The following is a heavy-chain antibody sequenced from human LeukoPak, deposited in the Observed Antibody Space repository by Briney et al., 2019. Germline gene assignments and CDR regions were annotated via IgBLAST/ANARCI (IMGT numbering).Heavy chain of an antibody. D-gene: IGHD6-19*01. J-gene: IGHJ4*02. V-gene: IGHV3-33*01. CDR1: GFTFSSYG. CDR2: MWYDGSNK. CDR3: ARPYSSGWKYFDC. Sequence: GGSLRLSCAASGFTFSSYGMHWVRQAPGKGLEWVAVMWYDGSNKYYADSVKGRFTISRDNSKNTLYLQMNSLRAEDTAVYYCARPYSSGWKYFDCWGQGTLVTVSS.